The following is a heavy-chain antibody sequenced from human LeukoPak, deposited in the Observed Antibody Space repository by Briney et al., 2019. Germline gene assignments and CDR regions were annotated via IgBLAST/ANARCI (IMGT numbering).Heavy chain of an antibody. CDR3: ARDSYYGSGSVRWDY. J-gene: IGHJ4*02. V-gene: IGHV3-21*04. D-gene: IGHD3-10*01. CDR2: IGTTGSYI. CDR1: GFIFSNYS. Sequence: GGSLRLSCAASGFIFSNYSMNWVRQAPGKGLEWVSSIGTTGSYIFYADSVKGRFTISRDNAKNTLYLQMNSLRAEDTALYHCARDSYYGSGSVRWDYWGQGTLVTVSS.